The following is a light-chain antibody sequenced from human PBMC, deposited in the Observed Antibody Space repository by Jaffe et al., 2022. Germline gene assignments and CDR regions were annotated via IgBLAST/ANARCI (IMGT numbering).Light chain of an antibody. CDR1: TSNIGDNY. Sequence: QSVLTQPPSVSAAPGQKVTISCSGSTSNIGDNYVSWYQQFPGTAPKLLIYENNKRPSRIPDRFSGSKSGTSATLGITGLQTGDEADYYCETWDSSLSAGVFGGGTKLTVL. CDR3: ETWDSSLSAGV. V-gene: IGLV1-51*02. J-gene: IGLJ2*01. CDR2: ENN.